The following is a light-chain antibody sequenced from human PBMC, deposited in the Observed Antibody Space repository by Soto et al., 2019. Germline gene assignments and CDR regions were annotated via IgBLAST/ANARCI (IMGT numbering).Light chain of an antibody. V-gene: IGKV3-15*01. CDR1: QRVNSD. Sequence: ETVMTQSPATLSVSPGEGATLSCRASQRVNSDLAWYQQKPGQAPRLLIYGASTRYTGISTSFSGSGSGTEFTLTISSLQSEDFAVYYCQQYRNWPRTFGQGTKVEIK. CDR3: QQYRNWPRT. J-gene: IGKJ1*01. CDR2: GAS.